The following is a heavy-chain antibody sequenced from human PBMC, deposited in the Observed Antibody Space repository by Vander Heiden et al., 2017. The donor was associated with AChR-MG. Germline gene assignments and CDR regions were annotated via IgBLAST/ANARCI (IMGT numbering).Heavy chain of an antibody. J-gene: IGHJ3*01. CDR1: GIIFSNYA. CDR2: ISSNGGKT. CDR3: VSSIVVVVATRVGGAFDF. D-gene: IGHD2-15*01. V-gene: IGHV3-64D*06. Sequence: EVQLVESGGGLVQPGGSLRLCCSASGIIFSNYAIYWVRQAPGKGLEYVSGISSNGGKTDYADSVKGRFTISRDNFNNTVSLHMSSLRAEDTAVYYCVSSIVVVVATRVGGAFDFWGQGTMVTVSS.